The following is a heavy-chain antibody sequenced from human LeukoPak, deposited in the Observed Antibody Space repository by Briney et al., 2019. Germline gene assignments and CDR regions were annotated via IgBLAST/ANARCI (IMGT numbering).Heavy chain of an antibody. CDR2: INSDGSDT. CDR1: GFTFNSYW. V-gene: IGHV3-74*01. J-gene: IGHJ4*02. CDR3: ARGDDYGDY. Sequence: PGGSLRLSCAASGFTFNSYWMHWVRQAPGKGLVWVSRINSDGSDTVYADSVKGRFTISRDNAENTVYLQTNSLRAEDTAVYFCARGDDYGDYWGQGTLVTVSS.